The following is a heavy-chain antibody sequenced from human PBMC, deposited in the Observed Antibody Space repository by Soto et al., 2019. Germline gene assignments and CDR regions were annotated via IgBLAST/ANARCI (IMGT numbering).Heavy chain of an antibody. CDR2: IYTSGSS. CDR3: ARVGKLELQGGAFDI. Sequence: LSLTFTVSVGSISTYYWSWIRQPAGKGLEWIGRIYTSGSSNYKPSLKSRVTMSVDTSKNQFSLKLSSVTAADTAVYYCARVGKLELQGGAFDIWGQGTMVTVSS. D-gene: IGHD1-7*01. J-gene: IGHJ3*02. CDR1: VGSISTYY. V-gene: IGHV4-4*07.